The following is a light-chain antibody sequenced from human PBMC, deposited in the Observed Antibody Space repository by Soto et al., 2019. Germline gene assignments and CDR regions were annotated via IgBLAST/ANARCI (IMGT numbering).Light chain of an antibody. CDR1: SSDIGSYDL. V-gene: IGLV2-23*02. CDR2: EVT. J-gene: IGLJ1*01. Sequence: QSELTQPASVSGSPGQSITIAGTGTSSDIGSYDLVSWYQQHPGTAPKLIIYEVTKRPSGVSTRFSGSKSGNTASLTISGLQAVDEADYYCCSFADFTYVFGTGTKVTVL. CDR3: CSFADFTYV.